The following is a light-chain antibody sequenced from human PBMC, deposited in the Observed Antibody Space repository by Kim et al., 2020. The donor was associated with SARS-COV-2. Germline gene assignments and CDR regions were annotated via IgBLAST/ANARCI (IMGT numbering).Light chain of an antibody. V-gene: IGKV1-9*01. CDR1: QGISNS. CDR2: AAT. Sequence: ASVGDRVTTTCRASQGISNSLAWYQQQPGRAPNLLNYAATTLQSGVPSRFSGSGSGTEFTLTISSLQPEDFATYYCQQLNVFPLTFGGGTKVDIK. J-gene: IGKJ4*01. CDR3: QQLNVFPLT.